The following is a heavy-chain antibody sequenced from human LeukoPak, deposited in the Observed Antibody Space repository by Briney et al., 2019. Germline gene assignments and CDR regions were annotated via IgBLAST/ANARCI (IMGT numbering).Heavy chain of an antibody. D-gene: IGHD3-16*01. CDR2: ISSSSSTI. J-gene: IGHJ4*02. Sequence: GGSLRLSCAASGFTFSSYSMNWARLAPGKGLEWVSYISSSSSTIYYADSVKGRFTISRDNAKNSLYLQMNGLRAEDTAVYYCARRRDYPDYWGQGTLVTVSS. V-gene: IGHV3-48*04. CDR1: GFTFSSYS. CDR3: ARRRDYPDY.